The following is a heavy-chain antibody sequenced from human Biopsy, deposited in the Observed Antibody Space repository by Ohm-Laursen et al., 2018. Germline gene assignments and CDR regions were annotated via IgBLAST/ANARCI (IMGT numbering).Heavy chain of an antibody. D-gene: IGHD3-16*01. J-gene: IGHJ4*02. CDR3: ARDSRGGHLNTTLITGKNLDS. CDR2: IYYPGST. Sequence: TLSLTCIVSRDSISNYYWTWIRQGPGKGLEWIGNIYYPGSTNYNPSVKSRVTISVDTSKNQFSLKLNSVTAADTAVYFCARDSRGGHLNTTLITGKNLDSWGQGILVTVSS. CDR1: RDSISNYY. V-gene: IGHV4-59*01.